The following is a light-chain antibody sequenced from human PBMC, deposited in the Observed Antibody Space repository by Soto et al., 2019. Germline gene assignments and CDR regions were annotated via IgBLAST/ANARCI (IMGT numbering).Light chain of an antibody. V-gene: IGKV3-15*01. J-gene: IGKJ1*01. CDR3: QQYNNWAWT. Sequence: EIVMTQSPATLSVSPGERATLSCRASQSVSSNLAWYQQKPGQAPRLLIDGASTRATGIPARFSGSGSGTEFTLTFSSLQSEDFAVYYCQQYNNWAWTFGQGTKVEI. CDR2: GAS. CDR1: QSVSSN.